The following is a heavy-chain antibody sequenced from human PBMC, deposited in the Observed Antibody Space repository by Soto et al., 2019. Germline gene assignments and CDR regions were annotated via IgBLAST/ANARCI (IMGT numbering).Heavy chain of an antibody. CDR3: AKDIGSLKALPAAAYYYYGMDV. V-gene: IGHV3-9*01. CDR1: GFTFDDYA. J-gene: IGHJ6*02. D-gene: IGHD2-2*01. Sequence: GGSLRLSCAASGFTFDDYAMHWVRQAPGKGLEWVSGISWNSGSIGYADSVKGRFTISRDNAKNSLYLQMNSLRAEDTALYYCAKDIGSLKALPAAAYYYYGMDVWGQGTTVTVSS. CDR2: ISWNSGSI.